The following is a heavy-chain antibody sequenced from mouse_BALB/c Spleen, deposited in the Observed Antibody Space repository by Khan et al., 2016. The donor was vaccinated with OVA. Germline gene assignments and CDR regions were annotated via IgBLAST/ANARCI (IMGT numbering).Heavy chain of an antibody. V-gene: IGHV1S81*02. CDR2: INPSNGGT. CDR3: PSSGWAAFAY. CDR1: GYTFTSYY. J-gene: IGHJ3*01. Sequence: QVQLQQPGAELVKPGASVKLSCKASGYTFTSYYMYWVKQRPGQGLEWIGGINPSNGGTYFNGKFKSKATLTVDKSSSTASMQLSSLTSEDSAVYYCPSSGWAAFAYWGQGTLVTVSA. D-gene: IGHD1-1*02.